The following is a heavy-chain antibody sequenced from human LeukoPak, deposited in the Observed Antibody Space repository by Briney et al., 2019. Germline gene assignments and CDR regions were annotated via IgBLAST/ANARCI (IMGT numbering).Heavy chain of an antibody. D-gene: IGHD6-19*01. J-gene: IGHJ4*02. Sequence: GGSLRLSCAASRFTVSSNYMSWVRQAPGKGLEWVSVVYSGGSTYYADSVKGRFTISRDNSKNTLYLQMNSLRAEDTAVYYCARDRDSGYSSGWHPLGNWGQGTLVTVSS. CDR2: VYSGGST. CDR1: RFTVSSNY. V-gene: IGHV3-53*01. CDR3: ARDRDSGYSSGWHPLGN.